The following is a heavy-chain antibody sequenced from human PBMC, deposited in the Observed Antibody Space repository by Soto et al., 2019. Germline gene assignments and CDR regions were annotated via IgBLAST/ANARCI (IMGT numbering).Heavy chain of an antibody. CDR1: GYTFTIYG. V-gene: IGHV1-18*01. CDR2: ISAYNGNT. D-gene: IGHD1-26*01. J-gene: IGHJ6*02. CDR3: ARDEGGGNAPNYYGMDV. Sequence: ASVKVSCKASGYTFTIYGISWVRQAPGQGFEWMGWISAYNGNTNYAQKLQGRVTMTTDTSTSTAYMELRSLRSDDTAVYYCARDEGGGNAPNYYGMDVWGQGTTVTVSS.